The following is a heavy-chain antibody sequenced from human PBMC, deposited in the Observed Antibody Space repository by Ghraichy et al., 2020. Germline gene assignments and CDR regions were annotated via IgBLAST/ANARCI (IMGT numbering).Heavy chain of an antibody. J-gene: IGHJ5*02. D-gene: IGHD1-26*01. CDR1: GFTFSTYT. CDR2: ITSIGSTT. CDR3: ARSRGSQMRLHYFDP. Sequence: GGSLRLSCAATGFTFSTYTMAWVRQAPGKGLEWVLCITSIGSTTYYADSVQGRFTISRDNAKDSLYLQMNSLRDEDTAVYYCARSRGSQMRLHYFDPWGQGTLVSVSS. V-gene: IGHV3-48*02.